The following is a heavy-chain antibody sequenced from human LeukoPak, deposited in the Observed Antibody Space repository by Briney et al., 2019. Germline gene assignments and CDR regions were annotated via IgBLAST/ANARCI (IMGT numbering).Heavy chain of an antibody. CDR2: INPSGGST. Sequence: ASVKVSCKASGYTFTSYGISWVRQAPGQGLEWMGIINPSGGSTSYAQKFQGRVTMTRDTSTSTVYMELSSLRSEDTAVYYCARDWEVTTSVSLSYWGQGTLVTVSS. CDR1: GYTFTSYG. D-gene: IGHD4-17*01. CDR3: ARDWEVTTSVSLSY. V-gene: IGHV1-46*01. J-gene: IGHJ4*02.